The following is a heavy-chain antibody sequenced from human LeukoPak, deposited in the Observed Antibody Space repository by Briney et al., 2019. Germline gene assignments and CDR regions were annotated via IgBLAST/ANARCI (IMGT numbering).Heavy chain of an antibody. V-gene: IGHV3-30-3*01. Sequence: GGSLRLSCAASGFTFSSYAMHWVRQAPGKGLEWVAVISYDGSNKYYADSVKGRFTISRDNSKNTLYLQMNSLRAEDTAVYYCARDVSSDGDLTLIWGQGTLVTVSS. D-gene: IGHD4-17*01. CDR3: ARDVSSDGDLTLI. CDR1: GFTFSSYA. J-gene: IGHJ4*02. CDR2: ISYDGSNK.